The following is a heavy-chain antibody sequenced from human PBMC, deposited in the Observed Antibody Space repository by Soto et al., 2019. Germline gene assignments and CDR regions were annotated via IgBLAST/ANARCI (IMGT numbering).Heavy chain of an antibody. D-gene: IGHD5-12*01. CDR1: GGSISSGDYY. J-gene: IGHJ5*02. V-gene: IGHV4-30-4*01. CDR3: ARQHGYSGLSRFDP. CDR2: IYYSGST. Sequence: QVQLQESGPGLVKPSQTLSLTCTVSGGSISSGDYYWSWIRQPPGKGLEWIGYIYYSGSTYYNPSLKSRVTLAVDTSKHQFSLKLSSVTAADTAVYYCARQHGYSGLSRFDPWGQGTLVTVSS.